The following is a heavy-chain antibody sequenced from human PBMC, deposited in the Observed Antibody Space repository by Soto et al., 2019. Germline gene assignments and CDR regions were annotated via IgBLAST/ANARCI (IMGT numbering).Heavy chain of an antibody. CDR2: IYPGDHET. J-gene: IGHJ4*02. V-gene: IGHV5-51*01. D-gene: IGHD6-13*01. CDR3: ARSPRSSPYFDF. Sequence: GESLKISCQCSGYTFSNFWIGWVRQLPGQGLEWMGIIYPGDHETRYSPSFLGKVTISAETSINTAYLQWSSLEASHSAFYFCARSPRSSPYFDFWGQGALVTVSS. CDR1: GYTFSNFW.